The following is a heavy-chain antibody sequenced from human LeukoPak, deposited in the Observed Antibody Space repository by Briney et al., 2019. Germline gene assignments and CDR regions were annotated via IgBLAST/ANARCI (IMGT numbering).Heavy chain of an antibody. CDR3: ARGEYYYGSGSYYILYYYYYYGTDV. CDR2: MNPNSGNT. Sequence: ASVKVSCKASGYTFTSYDINWVRQATGQGLEWMGWMNPNSGNTSYAQKFQGRVTMTRNTSISTAYMELSSLRSEDTAVYYCARGEYYYGSGSYYILYYYYYYGTDVWGQGTTVTVS. J-gene: IGHJ6*02. V-gene: IGHV1-8*01. D-gene: IGHD3-10*01. CDR1: GYTFTSYD.